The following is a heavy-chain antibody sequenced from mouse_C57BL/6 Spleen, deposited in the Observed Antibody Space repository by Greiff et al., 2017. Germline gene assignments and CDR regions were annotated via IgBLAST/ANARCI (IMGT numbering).Heavy chain of an antibody. D-gene: IGHD3-2*02. CDR3: GRRSSSDYDD. Sequence: QVQLQQPGAELVKPGASVKLSCKASGYTFTSYWITWVKQKPGQGLEWIGDIYPGSGSTNYNEKFKSKATLTVNTSSSTAYMQLSSLASEDSAVYCGGRRSSSDYDDWGQGTTLTVSS. J-gene: IGHJ2*01. CDR1: GYTFTSYW. CDR2: IYPGSGST. V-gene: IGHV1-55*01.